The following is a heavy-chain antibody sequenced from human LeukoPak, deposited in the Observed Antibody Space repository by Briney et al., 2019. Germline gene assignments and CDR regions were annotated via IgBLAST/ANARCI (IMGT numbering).Heavy chain of an antibody. Sequence: PGGSLRLSCAASGFTFSSYGMHWVRHAPGKGLECVAFIRYDGSDKYYADSVKGRFTISRDNSKNTLYLQMNSLRAEDTAVYYCAKDLGADSSVILYYYYYGMDVWGQGTTVTVSS. D-gene: IGHD3-22*01. CDR1: GFTFSSYG. J-gene: IGHJ6*02. V-gene: IGHV3-30*02. CDR2: IRYDGSDK. CDR3: AKDLGADSSVILYYYYYGMDV.